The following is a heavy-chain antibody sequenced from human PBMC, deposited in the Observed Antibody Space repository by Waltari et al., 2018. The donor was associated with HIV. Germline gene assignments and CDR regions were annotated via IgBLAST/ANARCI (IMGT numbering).Heavy chain of an antibody. V-gene: IGHV3-9*01. CDR3: ARGPMYNWLDP. Sequence: EVQLVESGGGLVQPGRSLRLSCAAAGFRFNDYAMHWVRQAPGKGLGWVSSVSWNSARARYADSLRGRFSISRDNAKNSLYLQMNTVRPEDTAIYYCARGPMYNWLDPWGQGTLVTVSS. D-gene: IGHD3-10*01. CDR1: GFRFNDYA. J-gene: IGHJ5*02. CDR2: VSWNSARA.